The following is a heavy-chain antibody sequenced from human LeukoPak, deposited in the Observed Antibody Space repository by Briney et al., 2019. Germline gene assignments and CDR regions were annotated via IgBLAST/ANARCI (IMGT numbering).Heavy chain of an antibody. CDR2: IYSSGST. V-gene: IGHV4-61*02. J-gene: IGHJ4*02. CDR3: AREDRYCSGGSCYS. Sequence: SQTLSLTCTVSGGSISGGSYYWSWIRQPAGKGLEWIGRIYSSGSTNYNPSLKSRVTISVDTSKSQFSLKLSSVTAADTALYYCAREDRYCSGGSCYSWGQGTLVTVSS. CDR1: GGSISGGSYY. D-gene: IGHD2-15*01.